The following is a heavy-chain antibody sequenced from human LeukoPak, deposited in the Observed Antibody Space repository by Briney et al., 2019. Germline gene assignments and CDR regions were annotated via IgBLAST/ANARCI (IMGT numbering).Heavy chain of an antibody. CDR2: IERDGSDT. CDR3: ARENYYDFWSGYYFDY. Sequence: GGSLRLSCAASGFTFRNYFMHWVRQAPGKGLVWVSRIERDGSDTSYADSVKGRFTISRDNSKNTLYLQMNSLRAEDTAVYYCARENYYDFWSGYYFDYWGQGTLVTVSS. CDR1: GFTFRNYF. D-gene: IGHD3-3*01. J-gene: IGHJ4*02. V-gene: IGHV3-74*01.